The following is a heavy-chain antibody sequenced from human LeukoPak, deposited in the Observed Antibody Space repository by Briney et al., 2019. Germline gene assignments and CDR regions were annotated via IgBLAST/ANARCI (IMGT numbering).Heavy chain of an antibody. CDR2: INPNSGGT. CDR1: GYTFTGYY. Sequence: ASVMVSCKASGYTFTGYYMHWVRQAPGQGLEWMGWINPNSGGTNYAQKFQGRVTMTRDTSISTAYMELSRLRSDDTAVYYCARGIKYDYVWDYWGQGTLVTVSS. D-gene: IGHD3-16*01. CDR3: ARGIKYDYVWDY. V-gene: IGHV1-2*02. J-gene: IGHJ4*02.